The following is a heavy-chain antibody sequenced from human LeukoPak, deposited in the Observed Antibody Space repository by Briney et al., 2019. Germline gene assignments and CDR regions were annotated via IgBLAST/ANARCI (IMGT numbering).Heavy chain of an antibody. J-gene: IGHJ5*02. CDR3: AKEFTANWYNWLDP. D-gene: IGHD1-1*01. CDR2: ISGSGDST. CDR1: GFTFSNYP. Sequence: PGGSLRLSCAASGFTFSNYPMNWVRQAPGKGLEWVSAISGSGDSTFYADSVKGRFTISRDNSKNALYLQMNSLRAEDTAIYYCAKEFTANWYNWLDPWGQGTLVTVSS. V-gene: IGHV3-23*01.